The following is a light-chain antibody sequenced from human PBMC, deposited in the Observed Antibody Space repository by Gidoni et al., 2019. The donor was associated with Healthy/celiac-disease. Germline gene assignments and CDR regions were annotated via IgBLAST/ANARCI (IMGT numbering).Light chain of an antibody. V-gene: IGKV1-39*01. Sequence: DRVTITCRASQSISSYLNWYQQKPGTAPKLLIYAASSLQSGVPSMFSGSGSGTDFTLTISSLQPEYFATYYCQQSYSTPYTFGQGTKLEIK. J-gene: IGKJ2*01. CDR1: QSISSY. CDR2: AAS. CDR3: QQSYSTPYT.